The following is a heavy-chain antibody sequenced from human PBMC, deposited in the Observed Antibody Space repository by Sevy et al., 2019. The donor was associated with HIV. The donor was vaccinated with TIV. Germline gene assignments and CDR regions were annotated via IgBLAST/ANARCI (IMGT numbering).Heavy chain of an antibody. J-gene: IGHJ6*02. D-gene: IGHD2-8*01. Sequence: GGSLRLSCAASGFTFSSYAMHWVRQAPGKGLEWVAVISYDGSNKYYADSVKGRFTISRDNSKNTLYLQMNSLRAEDTAVYYCARAYCTHGVCYPHYYYYYGMDVWGQGTTVTVSS. V-gene: IGHV3-30-3*01. CDR3: ARAYCTHGVCYPHYYYYYGMDV. CDR2: ISYDGSNK. CDR1: GFTFSSYA.